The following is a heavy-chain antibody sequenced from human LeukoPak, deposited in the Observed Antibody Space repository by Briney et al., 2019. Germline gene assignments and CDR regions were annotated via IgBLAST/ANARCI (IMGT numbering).Heavy chain of an antibody. Sequence: GGSLRLSCAASGFTFNSYGMHWVRQAPGKGLEWVAVISYDGSNKYYTDSVKGRFTISRDNSKNTLYLQMNSLRAEDTAVYYCAKDRTAGYDGLVDYWGQGTLVTVSS. CDR3: AKDRTAGYDGLVDY. CDR1: GFTFNSYG. V-gene: IGHV3-30*18. D-gene: IGHD5-12*01. CDR2: ISYDGSNK. J-gene: IGHJ4*02.